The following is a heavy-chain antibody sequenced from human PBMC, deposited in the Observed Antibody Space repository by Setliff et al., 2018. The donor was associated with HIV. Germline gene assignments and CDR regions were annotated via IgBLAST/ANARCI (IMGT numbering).Heavy chain of an antibody. V-gene: IGHV4-4*08. CDR2: IYSGGST. CDR3: ARVRSYGSAYDAFDV. J-gene: IGHJ3*01. CDR1: GGSIGGYY. Sequence: PSETLSLTCIVSGGSIGGYYWSWIRQPPGTGLEWLGCIYSGGSTNYNPSLESRVTISLDTSKNQFSLRLTSVTAADTAVYYCARVRSYGSAYDAFDVWGPGTMVTVSS. D-gene: IGHD3-10*01.